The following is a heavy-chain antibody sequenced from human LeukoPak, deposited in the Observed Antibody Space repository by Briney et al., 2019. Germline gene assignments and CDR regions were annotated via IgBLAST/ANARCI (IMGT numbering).Heavy chain of an antibody. CDR1: GFTFSSNY. J-gene: IGHJ3*02. CDR2: IYSGGST. V-gene: IGHV3-53*01. CDR3: ARDGIVGATSDAFDI. Sequence: GGSLRLSCLASGFTFSSNYISGVGQPQGRGLEGFSVIYSGGSTYYADSVKGRFTISRDNSKNTLYLQMNSLRAEDTAVYYCARDGIVGATSDAFDIWGQGTMVTVSS. D-gene: IGHD1-26*01.